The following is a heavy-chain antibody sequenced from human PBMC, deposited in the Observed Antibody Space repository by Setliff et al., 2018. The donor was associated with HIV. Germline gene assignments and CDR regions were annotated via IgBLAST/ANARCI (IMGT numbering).Heavy chain of an antibody. J-gene: IGHJ4*02. V-gene: IGHV4-34*01. Sequence: PSETLSLTCGVYGGSFTEYYWTWIRQSPERGLEWMGEINHSGRTTYNPSLQSRTSFSIDASKRQFSLKLSSVTAADTAVYYCTRRSDHPDSWGQRILVTVSS. CDR1: GGSFTEYY. CDR3: TRRSDHPDS. D-gene: IGHD6-6*01. CDR2: INHSGRT.